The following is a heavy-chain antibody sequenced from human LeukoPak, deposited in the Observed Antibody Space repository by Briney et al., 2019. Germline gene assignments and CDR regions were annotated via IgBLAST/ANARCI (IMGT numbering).Heavy chain of an antibody. J-gene: IGHJ5*02. V-gene: IGHV4-61*08. CDR1: GGSISSGGYY. D-gene: IGHD3-16*01. CDR2: IYYSGST. CDR3: ARSLRSGNWFDP. Sequence: SETLSLTCTVSGGSISSGGYYWSWIRQHPGKGLEWIGYIYYSGSTNYNPSLKSRVTISVDTSKNQFSLKLSSVTAADTAVYYCARSLRSGNWFDPWGQGTLVTVSS.